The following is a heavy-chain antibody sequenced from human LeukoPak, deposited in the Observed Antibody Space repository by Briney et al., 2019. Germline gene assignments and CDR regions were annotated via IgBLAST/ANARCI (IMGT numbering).Heavy chain of an antibody. Sequence: GRSLRLSCAASGFIFSSYAMHWVRQAPGKGLEGVAVISYDGTNKYYADSVKGRFTISRDNSKNTLYLQMSSLRDEDTAVYYCARDSPPESSSSSMDYWGQGTLVTVSS. D-gene: IGHD6-6*01. V-gene: IGHV3-30*15. CDR2: ISYDGTNK. CDR3: ARDSPPESSSSSMDY. J-gene: IGHJ4*02. CDR1: GFIFSSYA.